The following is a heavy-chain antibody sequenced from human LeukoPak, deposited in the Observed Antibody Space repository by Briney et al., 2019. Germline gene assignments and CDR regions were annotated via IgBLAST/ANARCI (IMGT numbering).Heavy chain of an antibody. CDR2: ISTSGSTT. CDR1: GFTFRDHD. Sequence: GGSLRLSCAASGFTFRDHDMNWIRQSPGKGLEWISYISTSGSTTSYADSVRGRFTISRDNARNSLHLQMSSLSADDTALYYCVRRFYGGNPVDFFDYWGQGTLVTVSS. CDR3: VRRFYGGNPVDFFDY. J-gene: IGHJ4*02. V-gene: IGHV3-11*01. D-gene: IGHD4-23*01.